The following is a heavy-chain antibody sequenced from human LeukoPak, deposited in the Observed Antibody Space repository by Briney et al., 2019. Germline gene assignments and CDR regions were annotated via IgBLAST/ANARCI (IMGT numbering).Heavy chain of an antibody. CDR3: VSLNWFDP. J-gene: IGHJ5*02. CDR2: ISYDGSNK. CDR1: GFTFSSYA. V-gene: IGHV3-30*04. Sequence: GGSLRLSCAASGFTFSSYAMHWVRQAPGKGLEWVAVISYDGSNKYYADSVKGRFTISRDNSKNTLYLQMNSLRAEDTAVYYCVSLNWFDPWGQGTLVTVSS.